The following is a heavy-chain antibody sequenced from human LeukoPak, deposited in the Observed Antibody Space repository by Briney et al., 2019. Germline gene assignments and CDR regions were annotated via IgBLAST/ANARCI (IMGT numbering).Heavy chain of an antibody. Sequence: GASVTVSCTASGYTFTSYYMHWVRQAPGQGLEWMGIINPSGSTSYAQKFQGRVTMTRDTSTSTVYMELSSLRSEDTAVYYCARDLRSSSSAFDYWGQGTLVTVSS. V-gene: IGHV1-46*01. CDR2: INPSGST. CDR3: ARDLRSSSSAFDY. D-gene: IGHD6-6*01. J-gene: IGHJ4*02. CDR1: GYTFTSYY.